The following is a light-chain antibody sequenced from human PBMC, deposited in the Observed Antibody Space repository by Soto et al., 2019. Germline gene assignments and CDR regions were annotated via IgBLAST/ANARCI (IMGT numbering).Light chain of an antibody. V-gene: IGKV1-12*01. Sequence: DIQLTQSPSSLSASVVDRVTITCRASQGVSKWLAWYQQKPGKAPILLIHGASSLQSGVPSRFSGSGSGTDFTLTITSLQPEDIATYYCQQANSFPLTFGQGTRLDIK. CDR1: QGVSKW. CDR2: GAS. J-gene: IGKJ5*01. CDR3: QQANSFPLT.